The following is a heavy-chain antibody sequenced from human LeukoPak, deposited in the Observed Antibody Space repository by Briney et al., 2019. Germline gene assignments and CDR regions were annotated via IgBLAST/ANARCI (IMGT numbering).Heavy chain of an antibody. CDR2: INHSGST. V-gene: IGHV4-34*09. Sequence: SETLSLTCAVYGGSFSGYYWSWIRQPPGKGLEWIGEINHSGSTNYNPSLKSRVTISVDTSKNQFSLKLSSVTAADTAVYYCARGQPRYWFDPWGQGTLVTVSS. CDR3: ARGQPRYWFDP. CDR1: GGSFSGYY. J-gene: IGHJ5*02.